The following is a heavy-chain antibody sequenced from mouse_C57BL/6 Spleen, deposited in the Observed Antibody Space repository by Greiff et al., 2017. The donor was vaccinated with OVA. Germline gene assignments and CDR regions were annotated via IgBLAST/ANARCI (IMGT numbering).Heavy chain of an antibody. CDR1: GYAFTNYL. CDR3: ARGYYGSSPAWFAY. Sequence: VQRVESGAELVRPGTSVKVSCKASGYAFTNYLIEWVKQRPGQGLEWIGVINPGSGGTNYNEKFKGKATLTADKSSSTAYMQLSSLTSEDSAVYFCARGYYGSSPAWFAYWGQGTLVTVSA. CDR2: INPGSGGT. V-gene: IGHV1-54*01. J-gene: IGHJ3*01. D-gene: IGHD1-1*01.